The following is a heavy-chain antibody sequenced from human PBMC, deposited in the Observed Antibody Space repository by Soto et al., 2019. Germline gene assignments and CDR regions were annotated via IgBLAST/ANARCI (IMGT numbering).Heavy chain of an antibody. V-gene: IGHV3-23*01. CDR1: GFTFSSYA. D-gene: IGHD3-16*02. Sequence: GGSLRLSCAASGFTFSSYAMSWVRQAPGKGLEWVSAISGSGGSTYYADSVKGRFTISRDNSKNTLYLQMNGLRAEDTAVYYCAKEGGYYDYIWGSYRFHFDYWGQGTLVTVSS. J-gene: IGHJ4*02. CDR2: ISGSGGST. CDR3: AKEGGYYDYIWGSYRFHFDY.